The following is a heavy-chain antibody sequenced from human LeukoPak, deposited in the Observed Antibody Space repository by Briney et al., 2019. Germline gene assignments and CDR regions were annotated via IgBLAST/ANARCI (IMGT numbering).Heavy chain of an antibody. Sequence: GASVKVSCKASGYTFTGYYMHWVRQAPGQGLEWMGWINPNSGGTNYAQKFQGRVTMTRDTSISTAYMELSRLRPDDTAVYYCARPFYGDPDHDAFDIWGQGTMVTVSS. V-gene: IGHV1-2*02. CDR3: ARPFYGDPDHDAFDI. CDR1: GYTFTGYY. CDR2: INPNSGGT. D-gene: IGHD4-17*01. J-gene: IGHJ3*02.